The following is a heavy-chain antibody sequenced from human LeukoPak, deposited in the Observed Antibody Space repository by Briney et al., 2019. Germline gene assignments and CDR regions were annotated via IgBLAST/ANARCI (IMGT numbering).Heavy chain of an antibody. J-gene: IGHJ4*02. CDR2: ISSSSSTI. V-gene: IGHV3-48*01. CDR3: ARDRVVAAGYFDC. D-gene: IGHD6-13*01. Sequence: GGSLRLSCAASGFTFSSYSMNWVRQAPGKGLEWVSYISSSSSTIYYADSVKGRFTISRDNAKNSLYLQMNSLRAEGTAVYYCARDRVVAAGYFDCWGQGTVVTVSS. CDR1: GFTFSSYS.